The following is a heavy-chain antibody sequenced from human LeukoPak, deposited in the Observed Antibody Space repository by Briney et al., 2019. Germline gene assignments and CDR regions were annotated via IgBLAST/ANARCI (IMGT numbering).Heavy chain of an antibody. CDR1: GGSTSSGDYY. Sequence: PSETLSLTCTVSGGSTSSGDYYWSWIRQPPGKGLEWIGYIYYSGSTYYNPSLKSRVTISVDTSKNQFSLKLSSVTAADTAVYYCASGGYCSSTSCYSLDPWGQGTLVTVSS. V-gene: IGHV4-30-4*01. CDR3: ASGGYCSSTSCYSLDP. D-gene: IGHD2-2*02. J-gene: IGHJ5*02. CDR2: IYYSGST.